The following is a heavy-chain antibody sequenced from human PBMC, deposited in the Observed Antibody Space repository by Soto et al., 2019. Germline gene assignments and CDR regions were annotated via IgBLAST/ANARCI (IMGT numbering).Heavy chain of an antibody. CDR1: GFSFSNYA. Sequence: EVQLLESGGGLVQPGGSLRLSCAASGFSFSNYALSWVGQAQGKGLEWVSAISGSGDYSYYRDSVKGRFTISRHNSRNTLYLQMNSLRAGDTAVYYCAKNPRPHRGYPSFFQHWGQGTLVTVSS. CDR2: ISGSGDYS. V-gene: IGHV3-23*01. CDR3: AKNPRPHRGYPSFFQH. J-gene: IGHJ1*01. D-gene: IGHD1-1*01.